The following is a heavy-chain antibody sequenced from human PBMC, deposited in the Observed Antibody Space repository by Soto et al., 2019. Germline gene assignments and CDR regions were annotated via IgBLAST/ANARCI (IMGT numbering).Heavy chain of an antibody. CDR2: IIPIFGTA. V-gene: IGHV1-69*01. J-gene: IGHJ6*02. CDR1: GGTFSSYA. CDR3: ARAPSHDYGDYVSLYYYYGMDV. D-gene: IGHD4-17*01. Sequence: QVQLVQSGAEVKKPGSSVKVSCKASGGTFSSYAISWVRQAPGQGLEWMGGIIPIFGTANYAQKFQGRVTITADESPSTAYMELSSLRSEDTAVYYCARAPSHDYGDYVSLYYYYGMDVWGQGTTVTVSS.